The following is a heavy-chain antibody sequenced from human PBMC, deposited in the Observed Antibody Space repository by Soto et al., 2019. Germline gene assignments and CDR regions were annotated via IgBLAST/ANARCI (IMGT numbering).Heavy chain of an antibody. Sequence: ASVKVSCKASGGTFSSYAISWVRQAPGQGLEWMGGIIPIFGTANYAQKFQGRVTITADKSTSTAYMELSSLRSEDTAVYYCASAYYYDSSGKDAFDIWGQGTMVTVSS. CDR2: IIPIFGTA. D-gene: IGHD3-22*01. V-gene: IGHV1-69*06. CDR3: ASAYYYDSSGKDAFDI. CDR1: GGTFSSYA. J-gene: IGHJ3*02.